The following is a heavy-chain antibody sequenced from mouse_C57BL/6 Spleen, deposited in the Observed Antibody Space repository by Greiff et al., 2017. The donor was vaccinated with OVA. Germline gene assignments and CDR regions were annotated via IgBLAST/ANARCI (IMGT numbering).Heavy chain of an antibody. D-gene: IGHD1-1*01. CDR3: ARRNYGYYYAMDY. CDR1: GFSLSTSGMG. V-gene: IGHV8-12*01. Sequence: QVTLKVSGPGILQSSQTLSLTCSFSGFSLSTSGMGVSWIRQPSGKGLEWLAHIYWDDDKRYNPSLKSRLTISKDTSRNQVFLKITSVDTADTATYYCARRNYGYYYAMDYWGQGTSVTVSS. J-gene: IGHJ4*01. CDR2: IYWDDDK.